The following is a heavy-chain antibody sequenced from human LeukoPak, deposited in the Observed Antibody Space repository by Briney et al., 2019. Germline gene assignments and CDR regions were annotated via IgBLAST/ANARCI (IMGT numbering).Heavy chain of an antibody. J-gene: IGHJ4*02. CDR1: GFTFSSYG. Sequence: GGSLRLSCAASGFTFSSYGMHWVRQAPGKGLEWVAFIRYDGSNKYYADSVKGRFTISRDNSKNTLSLQVTSLRDEDTALYYCAKDGLYGDYVYFDYWGQGTLVTVSS. CDR2: IRYDGSNK. V-gene: IGHV3-30*02. D-gene: IGHD4-17*01. CDR3: AKDGLYGDYVYFDY.